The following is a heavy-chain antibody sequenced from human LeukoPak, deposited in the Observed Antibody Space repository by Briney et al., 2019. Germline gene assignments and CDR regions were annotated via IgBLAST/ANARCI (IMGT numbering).Heavy chain of an antibody. CDR2: MNPNSGNT. Sequence: ASVKVSCKASGYTFTSYDINWVRQATGQGLEWMGWMNPNSGNTGYAQKFQGRVTITRNTSISTAYMELSSLRSEDTAVYYCARDSGYSSAFDIWGQGTMVTVSS. V-gene: IGHV1-8*03. J-gene: IGHJ3*02. CDR3: ARDSGYSSAFDI. D-gene: IGHD5-18*01. CDR1: GYTFTSYD.